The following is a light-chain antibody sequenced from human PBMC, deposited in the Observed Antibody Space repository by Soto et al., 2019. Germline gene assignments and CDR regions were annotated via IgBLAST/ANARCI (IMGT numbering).Light chain of an antibody. CDR1: SSDVGGYEF. CDR2: DVS. J-gene: IGLJ1*01. CDR3: CSYAGSNTYV. Sequence: QSVLTQPRSVSGSPGQSVTISCTGTSSDVGGYEFVSWYQQHPGKAPQLMIYDVSKWPSGVPDRFSGSKSGNTASLTISGLQAEDEADYYCCSYAGSNTYVFGTGTKLTVL. V-gene: IGLV2-11*01.